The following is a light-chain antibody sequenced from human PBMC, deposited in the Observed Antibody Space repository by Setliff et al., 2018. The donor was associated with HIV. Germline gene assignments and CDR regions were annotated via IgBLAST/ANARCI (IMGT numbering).Light chain of an antibody. Sequence: SVLTQPASVSGSPGQSITISCTGTSSDVGGYSHVSWYQQHPGKAPKLIIYEVRNRPSGVSNRFSGSKSGNTASLTISGLQAEDEADYYCSSYAITNTLPFGTGTKGTVL. V-gene: IGLV2-14*01. J-gene: IGLJ1*01. CDR3: SSYAITNTLP. CDR1: SSDVGGYSH. CDR2: EVR.